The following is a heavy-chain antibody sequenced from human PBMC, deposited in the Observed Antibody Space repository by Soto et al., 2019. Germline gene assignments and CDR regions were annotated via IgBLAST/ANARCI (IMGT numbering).Heavy chain of an antibody. CDR1: GFTFSDYA. Sequence: VQLVESGGGVVQPGRSLRLSCAASGFTFSDYAMHWVRQAPGKGLEWVAVVSHDGRNTHYADSVKGRFTISRDSSKNTVSLEMTSLRAEDTAVYYGAKGGRQWLVTSDFNYWGQGDLVTVSS. J-gene: IGHJ4*02. CDR2: VSHDGRNT. V-gene: IGHV3-30*18. D-gene: IGHD6-19*01. CDR3: AKGGRQWLVTSDFNY.